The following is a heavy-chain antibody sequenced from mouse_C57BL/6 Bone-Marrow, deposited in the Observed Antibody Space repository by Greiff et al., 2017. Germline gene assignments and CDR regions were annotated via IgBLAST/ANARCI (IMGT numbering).Heavy chain of an antibody. CDR3: ARVYYYGRGTYAMDY. V-gene: IGHV1-69*01. J-gene: IGHJ4*01. Sequence: QVQLQQPGAELVMPGASVKLSCKASGYTFTSYWMHWVKQRPGQGLEWIGEIDPSDSYTNYNQKFKGKSTLTVDKSSSTAYMPLSSLTSEDSAVYYCARVYYYGRGTYAMDYWGQGTSVTVSS. CDR2: IDPSDSYT. CDR1: GYTFTSYW. D-gene: IGHD1-1*01.